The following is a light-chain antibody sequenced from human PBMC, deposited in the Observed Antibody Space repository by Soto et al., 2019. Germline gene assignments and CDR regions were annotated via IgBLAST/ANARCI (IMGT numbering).Light chain of an antibody. V-gene: IGKV3-15*01. CDR3: QQYNKWPLT. CDR2: HAS. Sequence: EIVMTQSPATLSASPGERATLSCRASQSVSNNLAWYQQKPGQAPRLLIYHASTRATGIPARFSGGGSGTEFTLTISSLQSEDFAVYYCQQYNKWPLTFGGGTKVEIK. J-gene: IGKJ4*01. CDR1: QSVSNN.